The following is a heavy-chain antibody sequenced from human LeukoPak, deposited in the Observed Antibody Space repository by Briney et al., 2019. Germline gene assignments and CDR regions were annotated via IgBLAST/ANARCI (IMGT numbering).Heavy chain of an antibody. D-gene: IGHD1-26*01. Sequence: GGSLRLSCAASGFTFSSYSMNWVRQAPGKGLEWVSYISSSSSTIYYADSVKGRFTISRDNAKNSLYLQMNSLRAEDTAVYYCARDRGVGAPYYFDYWGQGTLVTVSS. J-gene: IGHJ4*02. CDR1: GFTFSSYS. CDR3: ARDRGVGAPYYFDY. V-gene: IGHV3-48*01. CDR2: ISSSSSTI.